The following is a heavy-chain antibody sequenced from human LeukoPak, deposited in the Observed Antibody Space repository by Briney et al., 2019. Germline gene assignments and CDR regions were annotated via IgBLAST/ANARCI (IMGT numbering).Heavy chain of an antibody. Sequence: PGGSLRLSCAVSGFSFDDYDMSWVRQAPGKGLEWGSGISWSGGSTGYADSVKGRFTISRDNAKNSLYLQMNSLRAQDTALYYCAKAILTGYYLLAYWGQGTLVTVSS. J-gene: IGHJ4*02. CDR3: AKAILTGYYLLAY. CDR1: GFSFDDYD. D-gene: IGHD3-9*01. V-gene: IGHV3-20*04. CDR2: ISWSGGST.